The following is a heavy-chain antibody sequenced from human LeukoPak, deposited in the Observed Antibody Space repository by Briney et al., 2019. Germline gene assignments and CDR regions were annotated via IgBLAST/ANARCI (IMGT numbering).Heavy chain of an antibody. CDR3: ARAPVTIFGVVGEYMDV. CDR2: MNPNSGNT. V-gene: IGHV1-8*01. D-gene: IGHD3-3*01. J-gene: IGHJ6*03. Sequence: AASVKVSCKASGYTFTSHDINWVRQATGQGLEWMGWMNPNSGNTGYAQKFQGRVTMTRNTSISTAYMELSSLRSEDTAVYYCARAPVTIFGVVGEYMDVWGKGTTVTVSS. CDR1: GYTFTSHD.